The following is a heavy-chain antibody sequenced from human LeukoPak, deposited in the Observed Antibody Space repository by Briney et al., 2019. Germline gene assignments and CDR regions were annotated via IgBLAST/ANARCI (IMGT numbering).Heavy chain of an antibody. V-gene: IGHV4-30-2*01. D-gene: IGHD5-12*01. J-gene: IGHJ5*02. Sequence: SLTXAVSGGSIXXXXYSWXWXXQPXGXGLXXXGYIYHSGSTYYNPSLKSRVTISVDRSKNQFSLKLSSVTAADTAVYYCARARGGIGXEXNWFDPWGQGSLVTVSS. CDR1: GGSIXXXXYS. CDR2: IYHSGST. CDR3: ARARGGIGXEXNWFDP.